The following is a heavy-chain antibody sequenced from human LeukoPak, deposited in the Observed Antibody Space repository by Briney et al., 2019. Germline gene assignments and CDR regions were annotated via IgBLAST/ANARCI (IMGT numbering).Heavy chain of an antibody. J-gene: IGHJ4*02. CDR1: GFTFSDYD. CDR3: GRAFPPLRTSSAGDL. V-gene: IGHV3-69-1*02. CDR2: ISGLSTHI. D-gene: IGHD3-16*01. Sequence: GGSLRLSCSVSGFTFSDYDMNWVRQAPGKGLEWVSSISGLSTHIYYGDSVKGRLSISRDNAKNSVYLQMNSLGVEDTAIYYCGRAFPPLRTSSAGDLWGQGILVTVSS.